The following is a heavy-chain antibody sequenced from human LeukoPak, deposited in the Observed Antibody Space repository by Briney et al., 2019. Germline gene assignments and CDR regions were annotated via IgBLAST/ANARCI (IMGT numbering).Heavy chain of an antibody. Sequence: PGGSLRLSCTTSGFTFGDNAMSWVRQAPGKGLEWVGFIRSKAFGGTTEYAASVKGRFTVSRDDSKSIAYLQMSSLRTEDTAVYYCARIILWNYFHCWGQGTLVTVSS. CDR3: ARIILWNYFHC. J-gene: IGHJ4*02. D-gene: IGHD2-21*01. CDR1: GFTFGDNA. CDR2: IRSKAFGGTT. V-gene: IGHV3-49*04.